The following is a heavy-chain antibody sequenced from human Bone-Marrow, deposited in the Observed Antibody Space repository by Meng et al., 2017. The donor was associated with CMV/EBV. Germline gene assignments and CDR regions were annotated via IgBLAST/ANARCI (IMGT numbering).Heavy chain of an antibody. V-gene: IGHV1-2*02. Sequence: ASVKVSCKASGYTFIGYDLHWVRQAPGQGLEWMGWINPKSGGTNYAQRFQGRVTMTRDTSINTVYMELRRLRSDDTAVYFCAKSLYTNYYSTYYGLDVWGRGTTVTVSS. D-gene: IGHD3-22*01. CDR3: AKSLYTNYYSTYYGLDV. CDR2: INPKSGGT. J-gene: IGHJ6*02. CDR1: GYTFIGYD.